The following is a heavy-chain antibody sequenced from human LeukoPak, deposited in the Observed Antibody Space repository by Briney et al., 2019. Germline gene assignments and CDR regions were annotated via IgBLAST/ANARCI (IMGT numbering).Heavy chain of an antibody. J-gene: IGHJ4*02. CDR2: ISAYNGNT. CDR3: ARDSLTAMVTNFDY. Sequence: ASVKVSCKASGYTFTSYGISWVRQAPGQGLEWMGWISAYNGNTNYAQKLQGRVTMTTDTSTSTAYMELRSLRSDDTAVYHCARDSLTAMVTNFDYWGQGTLVTVSS. CDR1: GYTFTSYG. V-gene: IGHV1-18*04. D-gene: IGHD5-18*01.